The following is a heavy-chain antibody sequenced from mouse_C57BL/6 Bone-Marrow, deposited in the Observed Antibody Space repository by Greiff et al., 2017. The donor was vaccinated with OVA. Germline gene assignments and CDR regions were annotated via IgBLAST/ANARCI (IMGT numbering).Heavy chain of an antibody. CDR3: ARCPYYDYDVAY. CDR1: GYAFTNYL. Sequence: QVQLQQSGAELVRPGTSVKVSCKASGYAFTNYLIEWVKQRPGQGLEWIGVINPGSGGTTYNEKFKGKATLTADKSSSTAYMQLSSLTSEDSAVYFCARCPYYDYDVAYWGQGTLVTVSA. J-gene: IGHJ3*01. D-gene: IGHD2-4*01. V-gene: IGHV1-54*01. CDR2: INPGSGGT.